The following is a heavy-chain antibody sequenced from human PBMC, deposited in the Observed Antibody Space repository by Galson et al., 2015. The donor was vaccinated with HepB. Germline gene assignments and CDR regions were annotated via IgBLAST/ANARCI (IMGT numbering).Heavy chain of an antibody. CDR3: ARGPGSLMAAGTDMDV. Sequence: SLRLSCAASGFTFSSYSMNWVRQAPGKGLEWVSYISSSSSTIYYADSVKGRFTISRDNAKNSLYLQMNSLRDEDTAVYYCARGPGSLMAAGTDMDVWGQGTTVTVSS. J-gene: IGHJ6*02. V-gene: IGHV3-48*02. CDR2: ISSSSSTI. CDR1: GFTFSSYS. D-gene: IGHD6-13*01.